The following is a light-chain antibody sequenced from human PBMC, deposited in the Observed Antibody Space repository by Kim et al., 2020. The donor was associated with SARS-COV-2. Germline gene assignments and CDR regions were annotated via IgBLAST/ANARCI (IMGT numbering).Light chain of an antibody. CDR2: RNN. Sequence: QSVLTQPPSASGTPGQRVTISCSGDSSNIGSNYVYWYQQFPGMAPKLLIYRNNVRPSGVPDRFSVSKSGTSGSLAISGLRSEDEADYYCASWDDILSGVVFGGGTQLTVL. CDR1: SSNIGSNY. V-gene: IGLV1-47*01. CDR3: ASWDDILSGVV. J-gene: IGLJ2*01.